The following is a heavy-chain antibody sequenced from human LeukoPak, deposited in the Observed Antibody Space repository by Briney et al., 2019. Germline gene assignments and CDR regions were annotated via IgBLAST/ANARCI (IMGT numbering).Heavy chain of an antibody. D-gene: IGHD6-6*01. V-gene: IGHV3-30*18. CDR2: ISYDGSNK. J-gene: IGHJ4*02. CDR1: GFTFSSYG. Sequence: GGSLRLPCAASGFTFSSYGMHWVRQAPGKGLEWVAVISYDGSNKYYADSVKGRFTISRDNSKNTLYLQMNSLRAEDTAVYYCAKSVKARPFDYWGQGTLVTVSS. CDR3: AKSVKARPFDY.